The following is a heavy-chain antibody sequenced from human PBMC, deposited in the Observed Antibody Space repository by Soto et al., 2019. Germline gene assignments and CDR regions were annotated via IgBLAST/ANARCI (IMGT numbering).Heavy chain of an antibody. D-gene: IGHD3-3*02. J-gene: IGHJ3*02. CDR3: ARDDAFDNENGFDM. CDR2: IESDGSAI. CDR1: GFPFSFYG. Sequence: GGSLRLSCAVSGFPFSFYGFHWVRQSPGKGLEWLGVIESDGSAIYHADSLEGRFFISRDNSKDILYLQMNSLRVEDTDFYYCARDDAFDNENGFDMWGQGTMVTVSS. V-gene: IGHV3-33*01.